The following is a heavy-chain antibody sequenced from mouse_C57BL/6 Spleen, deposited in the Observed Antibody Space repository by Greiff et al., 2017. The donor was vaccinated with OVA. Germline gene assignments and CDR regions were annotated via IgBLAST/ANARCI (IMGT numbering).Heavy chain of an antibody. J-gene: IGHJ3*01. V-gene: IGHV1-26*01. CDR3: AEGENYYGSRRGFAY. CDR2: INPNNGGT. CDR1: GYTFTDYY. Sequence: EVQLQQSGPELVKPGASVKISCKASGYTFTDYYMNWVKQSHGKSLEWIGDINPNNGGTSYNQKFKGKATLTVDKSSSTAYMELRSLTSEDSAVYYCAEGENYYGSRRGFAYWGQGTLVTVSA. D-gene: IGHD1-1*01.